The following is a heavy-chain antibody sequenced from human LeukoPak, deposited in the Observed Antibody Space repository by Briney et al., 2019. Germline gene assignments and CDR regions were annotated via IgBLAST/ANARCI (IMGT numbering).Heavy chain of an antibody. J-gene: IGHJ6*02. CDR3: ARGRGYSSGWYKSSAYYYGMDV. Sequence: SETLSLTCTVSGGSISNSSYYWGWIRQPPGKGLEWIGSMYYSGSTYYNPSPKSRATISVDTSKNQFSLKLSSVTAADTAVYYCARGRGYSSGWYKSSAYYYGMDVWGQGTTVTVSS. CDR1: GGSISNSSYY. V-gene: IGHV4-39*01. D-gene: IGHD6-19*01. CDR2: MYYSGST.